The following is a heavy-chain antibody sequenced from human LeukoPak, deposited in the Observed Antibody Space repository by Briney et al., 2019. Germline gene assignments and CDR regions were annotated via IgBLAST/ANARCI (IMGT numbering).Heavy chain of an antibody. D-gene: IGHD1-26*01. J-gene: IGHJ4*02. CDR1: GDSISIYS. CDR2: IYYSGST. CDR3: ARGEIRGSFDY. Sequence: PSETLSLTCTVSGDSISIYSWSWIRQPPGKGLEWIGYIYYSGSTNYNPSLKSRVTISVDTSKNQFSLKLSSVTAADTAVYYCARGEIRGSFDYWGQGTLVTVSS. V-gene: IGHV4-59*01.